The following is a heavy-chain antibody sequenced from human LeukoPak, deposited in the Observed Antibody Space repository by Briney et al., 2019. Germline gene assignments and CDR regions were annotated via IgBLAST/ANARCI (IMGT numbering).Heavy chain of an antibody. D-gene: IGHD6-19*01. CDR1: GFTFSSYA. Sequence: GGSLRLSCAASGFTFSSYAMHWVRQAPGKGLGWVAVISYDGSNKYYADSVKGRFTISRDNSKNTLYLQMNSLRAEDTAVYYCARVIRPGASSGWYGVFDYWGQGTLVTVSS. V-gene: IGHV3-30-3*01. CDR2: ISYDGSNK. CDR3: ARVIRPGASSGWYGVFDY. J-gene: IGHJ4*02.